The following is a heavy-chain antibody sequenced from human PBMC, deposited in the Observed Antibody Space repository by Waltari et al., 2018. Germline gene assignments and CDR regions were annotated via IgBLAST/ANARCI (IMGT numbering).Heavy chain of an antibody. D-gene: IGHD3-16*01. CDR2: IIPIFGTA. CDR1: GGTFSSYA. V-gene: IGHV1-69*13. CDR3: ARAAKGSWSYAHYYYYGMDV. Sequence: QVQLVQSGVEVKKPGSSVKVSCKASGGTFSSYAISWVRQAPGQGLEWMGGIIPIFGTANYAQKFQGRVTITADESTSTAYMELSSLRSEDTAVYYCARAAKGSWSYAHYYYYGMDVWGQGTTVTVSS. J-gene: IGHJ6*02.